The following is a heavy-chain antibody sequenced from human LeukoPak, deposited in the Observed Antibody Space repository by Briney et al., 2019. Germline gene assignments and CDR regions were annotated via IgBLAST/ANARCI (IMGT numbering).Heavy chain of an antibody. CDR3: ARVGARGYFEY. CDR1: GFTFSSYS. CDR2: ISSSSSYI. D-gene: IGHD3-16*01. J-gene: IGHJ4*02. Sequence: PGGSLRLSCAASGFTFSSYSMNWVRQAPGKGLEWVSSISSSSSYIYYVDSMKGRFTISRDNAKNSLYLQMNSLRAEDTAVYYCARVGARGYFEYWGQGTLVTVSS. V-gene: IGHV3-21*01.